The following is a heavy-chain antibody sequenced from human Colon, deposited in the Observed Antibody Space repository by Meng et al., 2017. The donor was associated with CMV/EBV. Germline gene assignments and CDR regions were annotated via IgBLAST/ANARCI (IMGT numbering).Heavy chain of an antibody. J-gene: IGHJ5*02. D-gene: IGHD4-11*01. CDR1: GGSFSGYY. CDR2: INHSGST. V-gene: IGHV4-34*01. CDR3: ARGYSNWFDP. Sequence: QGQLQQWGAGLLPPSETLSLTCSVYGGSFSGYYWSWIRQPPGKGLEWIGEINHSGSTNYNPSLKSRVTISVDTSKNQFSLKLSSVTAADTDVYYCARGYSNWFDPWGQGTLVTVSS.